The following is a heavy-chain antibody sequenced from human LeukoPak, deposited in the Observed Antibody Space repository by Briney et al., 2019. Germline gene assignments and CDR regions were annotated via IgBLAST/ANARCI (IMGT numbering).Heavy chain of an antibody. D-gene: IGHD6-6*01. V-gene: IGHV4-38-2*02. CDR2: IYHSGST. CDR1: GHSISSGYY. CDR3: ARDASVAARPDAFDI. Sequence: SETLSLTCTVSGHSISSGYYWGWIRQPPGKGLEWIGSIYHSGSTYYNPSLKSRVTLSVDTSKNQFSLKLSSVTAADTAVYYCARDASVAARPDAFDIWGQGTMVTVSS. J-gene: IGHJ3*02.